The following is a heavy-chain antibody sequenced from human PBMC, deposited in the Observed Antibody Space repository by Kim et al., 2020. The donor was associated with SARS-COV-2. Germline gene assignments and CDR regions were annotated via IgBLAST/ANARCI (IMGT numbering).Heavy chain of an antibody. CDR3: ARGAVATALLYYFGMDV. Sequence: GGSLRLSCTPSGFTFNSYAMHWVRQAPGKGLEWVALISSDGSNNYYADSVKGRFTISRDNSKNTLYLQMNSLRAEDTAVYYCARGAVATALLYYFGMDVWGQGTTVSVSS. V-gene: IGHV3-30*04. CDR2: ISSDGSNN. CDR1: GFTFNSYA. J-gene: IGHJ6*02.